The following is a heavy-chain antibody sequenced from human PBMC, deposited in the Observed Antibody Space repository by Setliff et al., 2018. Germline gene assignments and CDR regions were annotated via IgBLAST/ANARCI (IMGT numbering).Heavy chain of an antibody. Sequence: ASVKVSCKASGYTFTTYGIILVRQAPGQGLEWMGWTSAYNDNTNYAQRLQGRVTMTTDTSTTTAYMEVRSLRSDDTAVYYCARAKGNDYSMDPWGQGTRVTVSS. J-gene: IGHJ5*02. D-gene: IGHD2-15*01. CDR2: TSAYNDNT. CDR1: GYTFTTYG. V-gene: IGHV1-18*01. CDR3: ARAKGNDYSMDP.